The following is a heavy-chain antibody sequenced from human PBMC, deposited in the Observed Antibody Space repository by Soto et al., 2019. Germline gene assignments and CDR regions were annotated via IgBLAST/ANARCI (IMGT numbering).Heavy chain of an antibody. J-gene: IGHJ5*02. Sequence: PSETLSLTCAVSGGSISSGGYSWSWIRQPPGKGLEWIGYIYHSGSTYYNPSLKSRVTISVDRSKNQFSLKLSSVTAADTAVYYCARATGVLRGDWLDPWGQETLLTVSS. CDR3: ARATGVLRGDWLDP. V-gene: IGHV4-30-2*01. D-gene: IGHD1-26*01. CDR1: GGSISSGGYS. CDR2: IYHSGST.